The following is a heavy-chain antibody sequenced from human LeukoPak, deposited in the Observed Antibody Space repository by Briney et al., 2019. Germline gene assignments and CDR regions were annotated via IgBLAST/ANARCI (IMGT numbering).Heavy chain of an antibody. J-gene: IGHJ4*02. D-gene: IGHD6-13*01. V-gene: IGHV3-30*02. CDR3: AKTGSSSWGYFDY. CDR1: GFRFNTFG. CDR2: IRNDGGIK. Sequence: PGGSLRLSCAASGFRFNTFGMHWVRQAPGKGLEWVAFIRNDGGIKYYADSVKGRFTVSRDNSKNTVFLQMNSLRPEDTAVYYCAKTGSSSWGYFDYWGQGALVTVSS.